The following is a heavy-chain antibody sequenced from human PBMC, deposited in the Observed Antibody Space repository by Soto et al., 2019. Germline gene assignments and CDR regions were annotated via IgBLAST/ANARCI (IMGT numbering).Heavy chain of an antibody. CDR1: GASISSDDYY. J-gene: IGHJ6*02. V-gene: IGHV4-30-4*01. CDR2: ISYSGST. CDR3: AREVNNYYGMDV. Sequence: QVQLQESGPGLVKPSQTLSLTCSISGASISSDDYYWSWFRQPPGKGLEWIGYISYSGSTYYNPSLKSRITISVDTSKTQFSLLLSSVTAAATVVFYCAREVNNYYGMDVWGQGTTVTVSS.